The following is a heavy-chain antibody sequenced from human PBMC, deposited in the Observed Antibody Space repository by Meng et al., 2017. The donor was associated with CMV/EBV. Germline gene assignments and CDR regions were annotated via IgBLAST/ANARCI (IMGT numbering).Heavy chain of an antibody. CDR1: GYTFTSYG. CDR3: ASAYSSSPKNYYYYGMDV. Sequence: SVKVSCKASGYTFTSYGISWVRQAPGQGLEWMGGIIPIFGTANYAQKFQGRVTITTDESTSTAYMELSSLRSEDTAVYYCASAYSSSPKNYYYYGMDVWGQGTTVTVSS. CDR2: IIPIFGTA. V-gene: IGHV1-69*05. D-gene: IGHD6-13*01. J-gene: IGHJ6*02.